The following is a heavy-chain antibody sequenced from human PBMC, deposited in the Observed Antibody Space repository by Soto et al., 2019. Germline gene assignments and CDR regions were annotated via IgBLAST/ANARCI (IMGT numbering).Heavy chain of an antibody. D-gene: IGHD6-6*01. Sequence: SETLSLTCTVSGGSISSYYWSWIRQPPGKGLEWIGYIYYSGSTNYNPSLKSRVTISVDTSKNQFSLKLSSVTAADTAVYYCARDVGLAARQSPGYYYYYMDVWGKGTTVTVSS. V-gene: IGHV4-59*01. J-gene: IGHJ6*03. CDR3: ARDVGLAARQSPGYYYYYMDV. CDR2: IYYSGST. CDR1: GGSISSYY.